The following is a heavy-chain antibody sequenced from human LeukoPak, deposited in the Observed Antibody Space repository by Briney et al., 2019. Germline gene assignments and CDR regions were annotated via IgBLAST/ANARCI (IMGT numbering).Heavy chain of an antibody. J-gene: IGHJ6*03. CDR2: ISSTSRYI. D-gene: IGHD4-11*01. CDR3: ARILPRQYRPPYYYYMDV. CDR1: GFPFSDYN. V-gene: IGHV3-21*01. Sequence: GGSLRLSCAASGFPFSDYNMNWVRQAPGRGLEWVSSISSTSRYIHYADSVKGRFTISRDNAKNSLYLQMNSLRAEDTAVYYCARILPRQYRPPYYYYMDVWGKGTTVTVSS.